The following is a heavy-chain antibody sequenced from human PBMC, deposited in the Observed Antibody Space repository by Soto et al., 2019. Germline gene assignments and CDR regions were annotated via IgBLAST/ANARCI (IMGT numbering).Heavy chain of an antibody. CDR1: GVSISSVAYY. Sequence: TLSLTCAVSGVSISSVAYYWSLIRQYPGKGLAWIGYISYSGSAYYNPSLKSRVTMSVATSKNQFSLKLTSVTAADTTAYYFARYRCRDTGCKSDYWGQGKLATVSS. CDR3: ARYRCRDTGCKSDY. V-gene: IGHV4-31*11. D-gene: IGHD3-16*02. J-gene: IGHJ4*02. CDR2: ISYSGSA.